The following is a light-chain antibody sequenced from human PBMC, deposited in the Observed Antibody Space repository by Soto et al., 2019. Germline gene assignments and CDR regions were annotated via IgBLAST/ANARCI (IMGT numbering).Light chain of an antibody. V-gene: IGLV2-23*02. Sequence: QSVLNQPASVSGSPGQSVTISCTATSSDVENYKLVSWYQQHPGKAPKLIIYEVSKRPSGVSNRFSGSKSANTASLIISGLHPELEADYYCSSTVFGYVLRTGTKVTV. CDR1: SSDVENYKL. CDR2: EVS. J-gene: IGLJ1*01. CDR3: SSTVFGYV.